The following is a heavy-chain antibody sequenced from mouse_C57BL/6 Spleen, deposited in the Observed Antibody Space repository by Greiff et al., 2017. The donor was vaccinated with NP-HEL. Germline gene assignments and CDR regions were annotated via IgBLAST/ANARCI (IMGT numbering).Heavy chain of an antibody. J-gene: IGHJ3*01. CDR1: GYAFSSSW. Sequence: QVQLQQSGPELVKPGASVKISCKASGYAFSSSWMNWVKQRPGKGLEWIGRIYPGDGDTNYNGKFKGKATLTADKSSSTAYMQLSSLTSEDSAVYFCARSGTGTEFAYWGQGTLVTVSA. CDR2: IYPGDGDT. V-gene: IGHV1-82*01. CDR3: ARSGTGTEFAY. D-gene: IGHD4-1*01.